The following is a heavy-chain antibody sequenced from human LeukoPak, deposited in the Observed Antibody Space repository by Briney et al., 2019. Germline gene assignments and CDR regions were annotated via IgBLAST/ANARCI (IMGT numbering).Heavy chain of an antibody. Sequence: GGSLRPSCAASGFTFRKYWLHWVRQAPGKGLVWVSRINPDDGSTSYADSVKGRFTISRDNAKSTLYLQMNSLRAEDTAVYYCLTIVETDLDAFDIWGQGTKVTVSS. CDR2: INPDDGST. CDR3: LTIVETDLDAFDI. J-gene: IGHJ3*02. D-gene: IGHD2-21*01. CDR1: GFTFRKYW. V-gene: IGHV3-74*01.